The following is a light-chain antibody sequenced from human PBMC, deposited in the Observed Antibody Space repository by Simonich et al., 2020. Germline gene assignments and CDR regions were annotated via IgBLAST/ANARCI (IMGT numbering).Light chain of an antibody. CDR1: SGYSNYK. V-gene: IGLV9-49*01. Sequence: QPVLTQPPSASASLGASVTLTCTLSSGYSNYKVDGYQQRPGKGPRFGMRVGTGGIVGSKGDGIPDRFSVLGSGLNRYLTIKNIQEEDESDYHCGADHGSGSNFVWVFGGGTKLTVL. CDR3: GADHGSGSNFVWV. J-gene: IGLJ3*02. CDR2: VGTGGIVG.